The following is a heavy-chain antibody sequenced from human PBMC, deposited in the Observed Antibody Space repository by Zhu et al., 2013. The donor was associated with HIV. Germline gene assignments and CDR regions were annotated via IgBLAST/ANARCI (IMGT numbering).Heavy chain of an antibody. CDR2: ISRNSGSV. Sequence: EVQLAESGGGLVQPGRSLRLSCAASGFTFDDYGMHWVRQAPGKGLEWVSTISRNSGSVYYADSVKGRFTISRDNAKNSLYLQMNSLRREDTGLVFNCAKDTGDPLYDSSGGYFDYWGQGTLVTVSS. CDR3: AKDTGDPLYDSSGGYFDY. V-gene: IGHV3-9*01. J-gene: IGHJ4*02. CDR1: GFTFDDYG. D-gene: IGHD3-22*01.